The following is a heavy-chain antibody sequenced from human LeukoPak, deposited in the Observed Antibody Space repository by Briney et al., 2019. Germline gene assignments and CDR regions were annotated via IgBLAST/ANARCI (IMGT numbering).Heavy chain of an antibody. J-gene: IGHJ4*02. D-gene: IGHD5-18*01. CDR3: ARGRGYSYGYENHYFDY. Sequence: GESLKISCKDSGHSVINYWIAWVRQMPGKGLEWMGIIYPGDSDTRYSPSFQGQVTISADKSINTAYLQWSSLKASDTGMYFCARGRGYSYGYENHYFDYWGQGTLVTVSS. V-gene: IGHV5-51*01. CDR2: IYPGDSDT. CDR1: GHSVINYW.